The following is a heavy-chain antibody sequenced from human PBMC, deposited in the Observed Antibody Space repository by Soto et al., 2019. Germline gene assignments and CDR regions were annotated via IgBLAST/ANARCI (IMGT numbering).Heavy chain of an antibody. CDR1: GYTFTSYD. J-gene: IGHJ4*02. CDR2: MNPNSGNT. V-gene: IGHV1-8*01. CDR3: ARVGDSDGGSFDY. Sequence: QVQLVQSGAEVKKPGASVKVSCKASGYTFTSYDINWVRQATGHGLEWMGWMNPNSGNTGYAQKFQGRVTMTRNTSISTVYMELSSLRSEDTAVYSCARVGDSDGGSFDYWGQGTLVTVSS. D-gene: IGHD4-17*01.